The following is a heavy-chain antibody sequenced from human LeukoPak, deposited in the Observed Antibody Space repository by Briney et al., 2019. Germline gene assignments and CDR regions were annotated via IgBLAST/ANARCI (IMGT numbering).Heavy chain of an antibody. Sequence: PGGSLRLSCAASGFTFSSYEMNWVRQAPGKGLEWVSGISWNSGSIDYADSVKGRFTISRDNVKNSLYLQMNSLRAEDTAVYYCARGFRGWHAEGFDYWGQGTLVTVSS. D-gene: IGHD3-22*01. J-gene: IGHJ4*02. CDR1: GFTFSSYE. CDR3: ARGFRGWHAEGFDY. CDR2: ISWNSGSI. V-gene: IGHV3-48*03.